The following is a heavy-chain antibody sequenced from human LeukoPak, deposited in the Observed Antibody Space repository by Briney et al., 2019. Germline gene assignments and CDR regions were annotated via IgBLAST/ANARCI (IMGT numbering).Heavy chain of an antibody. CDR1: GFTFSSYA. D-gene: IGHD1-7*01. J-gene: IGHJ3*02. Sequence: GGSLRLSCAASGFTFSSYAMHWVRQAPGKGLEWVAVISYDGSNKYYADSVKGRFTISRDNSKNTLYLQMNSLRAEDTAVYYCAAGPITGTTANFDIWGQGTMVTVSS. V-gene: IGHV3-30-3*01. CDR2: ISYDGSNK. CDR3: AAGPITGTTANFDI.